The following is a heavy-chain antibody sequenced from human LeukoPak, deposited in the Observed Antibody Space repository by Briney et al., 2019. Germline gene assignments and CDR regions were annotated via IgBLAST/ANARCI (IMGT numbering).Heavy chain of an antibody. V-gene: IGHV1-2*04. CDR1: GYTFTGYY. J-gene: IGHJ4*02. CDR3: ARAYCSGGSCLAGGRNFDY. CDR2: INPNSGGT. D-gene: IGHD2-15*01. Sequence: ASVKVSCKASGYTFTGYYMHWVRQAPGQALEWMGWINPNSGGTNYAQKFQGWVTMTRDTSISTAYMELSRLRSDDTAVYYCARAYCSGGSCLAGGRNFDYWGQGTLVTVSS.